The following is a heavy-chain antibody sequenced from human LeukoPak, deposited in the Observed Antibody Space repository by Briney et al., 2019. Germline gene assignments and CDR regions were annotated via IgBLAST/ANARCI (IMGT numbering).Heavy chain of an antibody. CDR1: GGSISSYY. J-gene: IGHJ4*02. D-gene: IGHD3-22*01. Sequence: SETLSLTCTVSGGSISSYYWSWIRQPPGKGLEWIGYIYTSGSTNYNPSLKSRVTISVDTSKNQFSLRLSSVTAADTAVYYCARASYSYDINGWVPFDYWGQGTLVTVSS. CDR3: ARASYSYDINGWVPFDY. CDR2: IYTSGST. V-gene: IGHV4-4*08.